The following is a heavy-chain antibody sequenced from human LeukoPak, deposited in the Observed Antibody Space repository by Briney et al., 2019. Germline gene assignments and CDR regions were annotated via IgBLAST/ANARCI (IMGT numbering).Heavy chain of an antibody. Sequence: SETLSLTRTVSGGSISSSSYYWGWIRQPPGKELEWIGSIYYSGSTYYNPSLKSRVTISVDTSKNQFSLKLSSVTAADTAVYYCAAGEAGFDYWGQGTLVTVSS. CDR1: GGSISSSSYY. CDR3: AAGEAGFDY. CDR2: IYYSGST. V-gene: IGHV4-39*01. J-gene: IGHJ4*02. D-gene: IGHD3-10*01.